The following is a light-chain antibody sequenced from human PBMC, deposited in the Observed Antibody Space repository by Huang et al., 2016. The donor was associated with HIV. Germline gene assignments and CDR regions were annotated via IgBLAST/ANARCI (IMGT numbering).Light chain of an antibody. CDR2: DAS. CDR1: QSIGSY. V-gene: IGKV3-11*01. J-gene: IGKJ2*01. Sequence: EIVLTQTPAILSLSPGETATLSCRASQSIGSYLAWYQHKPGQAPRLLIYDASIRATGIRARFSGSGSGTDFTLTIFSLEPEDFAVYYCQQRSNWPPGATFGQGTRLEIK. CDR3: QQRSNWPPGAT.